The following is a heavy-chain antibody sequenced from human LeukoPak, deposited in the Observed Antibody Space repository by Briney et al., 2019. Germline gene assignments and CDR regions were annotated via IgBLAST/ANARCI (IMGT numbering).Heavy chain of an antibody. D-gene: IGHD3-9*01. CDR1: GDYW. J-gene: IGHJ4*02. V-gene: IGHV3-74*01. CDR2: INSDGSWT. Sequence: PGGSLRLSCAASGDYWMHWVRQAPGKGLVWVSHINSDGSWTSYADSVKGRFTISKDNAKNTVYLQMNNLRAEDTAVYYCARVYDVLTGGFDHWGQGALVTVSS. CDR3: ARVYDVLTGGFDH.